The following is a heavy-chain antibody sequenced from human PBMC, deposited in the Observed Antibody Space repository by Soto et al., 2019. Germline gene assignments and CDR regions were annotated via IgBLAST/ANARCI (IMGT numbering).Heavy chain of an antibody. D-gene: IGHD2-15*01. V-gene: IGHV3-53*02. J-gene: IGHJ2*01. CDR1: GFSVGSNY. CDR3: ARSSRGGNAGYFNL. Sequence: EVQLVETGGGLIQLGGSLRLSCAASGFSVGSNYMSWVRQAPGKGLEWVSVIYSGGTTHDADSVKGRFTISRDNSKNTLYLQMNSLRAEDTAVYYCARSSRGGNAGYFNLWGRGTLVTVSS. CDR2: IYSGGTT.